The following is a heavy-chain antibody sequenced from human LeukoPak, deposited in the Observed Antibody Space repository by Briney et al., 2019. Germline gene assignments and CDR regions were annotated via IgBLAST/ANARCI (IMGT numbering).Heavy chain of an antibody. CDR2: IIPILGIA. Sequence: SVKVSCKASGYTFTNYYIHWVRQAPGQGLEWMGRIIPILGIANYAQKFQGRVTIAADKSTSTAYMELSSLRSEDTAVYYCARDGREQQLTDYWGQGTLVTVSS. D-gene: IGHD6-13*01. J-gene: IGHJ4*02. CDR1: GYTFTNYY. CDR3: ARDGREQQLTDY. V-gene: IGHV1-69*04.